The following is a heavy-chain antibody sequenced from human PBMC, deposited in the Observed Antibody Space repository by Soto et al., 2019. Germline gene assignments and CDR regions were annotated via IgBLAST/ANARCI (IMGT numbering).Heavy chain of an antibody. CDR3: ARTLPGRGGMDI. V-gene: IGHV1-18*01. CDR2: ISTTNVNS. D-gene: IGHD3-10*01. CDR1: GYAFSNYA. J-gene: IGHJ6*02. Sequence: ASVKVSCKTSGYAFSNYAITWVRQAPGQGLEWMGWISTTNVNSNYAQEFRGRVTMTKDTSTTTAYMELRSLRLDDTAVYYCARTLPGRGGMDIWGQGTTVT.